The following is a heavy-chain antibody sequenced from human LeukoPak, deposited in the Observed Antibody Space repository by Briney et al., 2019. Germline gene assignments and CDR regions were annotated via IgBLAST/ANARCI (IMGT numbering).Heavy chain of an antibody. CDR1: GGTFSSYA. V-gene: IGHV1-69*13. CDR3: ARGHSNYGGWFDP. CDR2: IIPIFGTA. Sequence: SVKVSCKASGGTFSSYAISWVRQAPGQGLEWMGGIIPIFGTANYAQKFQGRVTITADESTSTAYMELSSLRSEDTAVYYWARGHSNYGGWFDPWGQGTLVTVSS. D-gene: IGHD4-11*01. J-gene: IGHJ5*02.